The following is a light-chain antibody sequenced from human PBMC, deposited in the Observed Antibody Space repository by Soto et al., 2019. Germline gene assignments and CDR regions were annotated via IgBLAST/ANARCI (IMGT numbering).Light chain of an antibody. Sequence: QSVLTQPPSVSAAPGEKVTISCSGSSSNIGTSYVSWYHQLPGTAPKVLIYDNIKRPSGIPDRFSGSKSGTSVTLSITGLQTGDEDVYYCATWDSSLTDVVFGGGTKVTVL. CDR2: DNI. CDR3: ATWDSSLTDVV. V-gene: IGLV1-51*01. J-gene: IGLJ3*02. CDR1: SSNIGTSY.